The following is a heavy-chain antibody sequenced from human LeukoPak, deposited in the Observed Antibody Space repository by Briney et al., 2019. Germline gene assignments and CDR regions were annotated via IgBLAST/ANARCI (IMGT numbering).Heavy chain of an antibody. CDR1: GYTFTGYY. D-gene: IGHD3-22*01. Sequence: ASVKVSCKASGYTFTGYYMHWVRQAPGQGLEWMGWINPNGGGTNYAQKFQGRVTMTRDTSISTAYMELSRLRSDDTAVYYCARDQGKVDYYDSSGYYGPHFDYWGQGTLVTVSS. CDR2: INPNGGGT. J-gene: IGHJ4*02. CDR3: ARDQGKVDYYDSSGYYGPHFDY. V-gene: IGHV1-2*02.